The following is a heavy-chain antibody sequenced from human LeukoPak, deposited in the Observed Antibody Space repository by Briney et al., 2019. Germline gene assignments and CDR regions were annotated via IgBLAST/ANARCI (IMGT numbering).Heavy chain of an antibody. CDR1: GFTFSNAW. J-gene: IGHJ4*02. CDR2: IKSKTDGGTT. CDR3: TTDLSPVAGLFDC. D-gene: IGHD6-19*01. V-gene: IGHV3-15*01. Sequence: PGGSLRLSCAASGFTFSNAWMSWVRQAPGKGLEWVGRIKSKTDGGTTDYAAPVKGRFTISRDDSKNTLYLQMNSLKTEDTAVYYCTTDLSPVAGLFDCWGQGTLVTVSS.